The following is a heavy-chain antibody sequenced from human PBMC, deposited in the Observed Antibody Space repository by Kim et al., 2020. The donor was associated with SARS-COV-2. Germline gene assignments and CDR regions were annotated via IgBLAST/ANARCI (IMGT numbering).Heavy chain of an antibody. D-gene: IGHD6-6*01. Sequence: GGSLRLSCAASGFTFSSYAMSWVRQAPGKGLEWVSAISGSGGSTYYADSVKGRFTISRDNSKNTLYLQMNSLRAEDTAVYYCAKVGAYSSSSFYYYYGMDVWGQGTTVTVSS. CDR1: GFTFSSYA. CDR2: ISGSGGST. V-gene: IGHV3-23*01. J-gene: IGHJ6*02. CDR3: AKVGAYSSSSFYYYYGMDV.